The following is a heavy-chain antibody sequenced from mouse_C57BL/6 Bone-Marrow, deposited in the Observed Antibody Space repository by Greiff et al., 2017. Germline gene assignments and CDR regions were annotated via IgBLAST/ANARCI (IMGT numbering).Heavy chain of an antibody. J-gene: IGHJ3*01. CDR2: IHPSDSDT. CDR1: GYTFTSYW. D-gene: IGHD2-10*01. V-gene: IGHV1-74*01. CDR3: ATYYGKGGFAY. Sequence: QVQLKQPGAELVKPGASVKVSCKASGYTFTSYWMHWVKQRPGQGLEWIGRIHPSDSDTNYNQKFKGKATLTVDKSSSTAYMQLSSLTSEDSAVYYCATYYGKGGFAYWGQGTLVTVSA.